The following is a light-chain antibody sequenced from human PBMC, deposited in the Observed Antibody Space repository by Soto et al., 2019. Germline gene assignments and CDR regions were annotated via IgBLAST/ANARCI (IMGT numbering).Light chain of an antibody. CDR3: VSYAGSKLI. CDR2: EVS. V-gene: IGLV2-8*01. Sequence: QSVLTQPPSASGSPGQSVTISCTGSSGDIGAYNYVSWYQQHPGKAPKLIVYEVSNRPSGVPDRLSGSKSGNTASLTVSGLQAEDEADYYCVSYAGSKLIFGGGTKLTVL. CDR1: SGDIGAYNY. J-gene: IGLJ2*01.